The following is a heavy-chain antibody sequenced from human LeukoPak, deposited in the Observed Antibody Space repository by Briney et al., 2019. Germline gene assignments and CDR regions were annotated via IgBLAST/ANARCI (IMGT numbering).Heavy chain of an antibody. V-gene: IGHV3-30*18. CDR1: GFTFSSYG. D-gene: IGHD5/OR15-5a*01. Sequence: GGSLRLSCAASGFTFSSYGMHWVRQAPGKGLEWVAVISYDGSNKYYADSVKGRFTISRDNSKNTLYLQMNSLRAEDTAVYYCAKDSVAPYWGQGTLVTVSS. CDR3: AKDSVAPY. CDR2: ISYDGSNK. J-gene: IGHJ4*02.